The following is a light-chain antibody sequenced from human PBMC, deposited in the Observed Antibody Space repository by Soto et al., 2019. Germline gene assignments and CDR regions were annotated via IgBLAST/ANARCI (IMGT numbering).Light chain of an antibody. J-gene: IGKJ1*01. V-gene: IGKV3-15*01. Sequence: MTQSPSTLSSSLGDRAAITCRASQSVRSYLAWYQQKHGHSPRLLIYGASTRATGIPARFSGSGSGTEFTLIISSLQSEDFAVYYCQQYNNWPRTFGQGTKVDI. CDR1: QSVRSY. CDR3: QQYNNWPRT. CDR2: GAS.